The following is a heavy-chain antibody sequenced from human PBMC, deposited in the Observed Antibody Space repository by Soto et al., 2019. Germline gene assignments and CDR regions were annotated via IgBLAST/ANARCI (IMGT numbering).Heavy chain of an antibody. Sequence: QVQLVESGGGVVQPGRSLRLSCAASGFTFSSYGMHWVRQAPGKGLEWVAVISYDGSNKYYADSVKGQVTISRDNSKNTLFVQMTSLLAEDTVGDYCAKGFTMVRGVIAAFDIWGQETMVTVSS. D-gene: IGHD3-10*01. CDR3: AKGFTMVRGVIAAFDI. V-gene: IGHV3-30*18. J-gene: IGHJ3*02. CDR1: GFTFSSYG. CDR2: ISYDGSNK.